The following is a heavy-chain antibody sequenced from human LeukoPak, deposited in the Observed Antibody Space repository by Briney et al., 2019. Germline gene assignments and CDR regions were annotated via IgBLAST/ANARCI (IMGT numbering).Heavy chain of an antibody. J-gene: IGHJ6*03. D-gene: IGHD3-3*01. Sequence: ASVKVSCKASVGTFSSYAISWVLQAPGQGLEWMGGIIPIFGTANYAQKFQGRVTITADESTSTAYMELSSLRSEDTAVYYCARSEYDFWSGYYSPPLGYYYYYYMDVWGKGTTVTVSS. CDR3: ARSEYDFWSGYYSPPLGYYYYYYMDV. CDR1: VGTFSSYA. CDR2: IIPIFGTA. V-gene: IGHV1-69*13.